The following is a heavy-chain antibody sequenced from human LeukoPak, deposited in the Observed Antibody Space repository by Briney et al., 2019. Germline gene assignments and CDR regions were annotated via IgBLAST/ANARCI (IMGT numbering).Heavy chain of an antibody. J-gene: IGHJ4*02. D-gene: IGHD1-26*01. CDR3: ARAPHGEWELHTFFDY. CDR2: INPNSGGT. V-gene: IGHV1-2*02. CDR1: GYTFTSYD. Sequence: ASVKVSCKASGYTFTSYDINWVRQAPGQGLEWMGWINPNSGGTNYAQKFQGRVTMTRDTSISTAYMELSRLRSDDTAVYYCARAPHGEWELHTFFDYWGQGTLVTVSS.